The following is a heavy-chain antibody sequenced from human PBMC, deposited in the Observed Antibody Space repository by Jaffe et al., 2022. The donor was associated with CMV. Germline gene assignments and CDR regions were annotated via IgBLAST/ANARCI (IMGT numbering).Heavy chain of an antibody. CDR2: IIPMFGTA. CDR3: ALSGTYVSMLVDM. Sequence: QVQVVQSGAEVKKPGSSVKVSCKASGGTFSSFGINWVRQAPGQGLQWMGGIIPMFGTAKYAQRFHDRVTITADETTRTAYMELSSLGSEDTAMYYCALSGTYVSMLVDMWGQGTMVTVSS. J-gene: IGHJ3*02. D-gene: IGHD1-26*01. V-gene: IGHV1-69*01. CDR1: GGTFSSFG.